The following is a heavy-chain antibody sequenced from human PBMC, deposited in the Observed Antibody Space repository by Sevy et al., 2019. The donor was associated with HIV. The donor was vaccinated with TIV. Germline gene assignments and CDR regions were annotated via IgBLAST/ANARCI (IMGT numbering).Heavy chain of an antibody. CDR3: ARAIRFLEWLFPTADYGMDV. J-gene: IGHJ6*02. V-gene: IGHV7-4-1*02. CDR1: GYTFTSYA. D-gene: IGHD3-3*01. Sequence: ASVKVSCKASGYTFTSYAMNWVRQAPGQGLEWMGWINTNTGNPTYAQGFTGRFVFSLDTSVSTAYLQISSLKAEDTAVYYCARAIRFLEWLFPTADYGMDVWGQGTTVTVSS. CDR2: INTNTGNP.